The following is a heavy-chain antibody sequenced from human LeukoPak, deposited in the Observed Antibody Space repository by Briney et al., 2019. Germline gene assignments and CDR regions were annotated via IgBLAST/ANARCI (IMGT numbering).Heavy chain of an antibody. CDR2: IYSGGST. CDR1: GGSISSYY. J-gene: IGHJ4*02. CDR3: ARFHSSGWYERGDYFDY. V-gene: IGHV3-53*01. D-gene: IGHD6-19*01. Sequence: ETLSLTCTVSGGSISSYYWSWVRQAPGKGLEWVSVIYSGGSTYYADSVKGRFTISRDNSKNTLYLQMNSLRAEDTAVYYCARFHSSGWYERGDYFDYWAREPWSPSPQ.